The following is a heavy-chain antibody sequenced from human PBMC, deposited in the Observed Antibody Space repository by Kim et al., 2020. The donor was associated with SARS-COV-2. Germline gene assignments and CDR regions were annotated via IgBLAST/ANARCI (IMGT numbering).Heavy chain of an antibody. CDR2: ISAYNGNT. CDR1: GYTFTSYG. Sequence: ASVKVSCKASGYTFTSYGISWVRQAPGQGLEWMGWISAYNGNTNYAQKLQGRVTMTTDTSTSTAYMELRSLRSDDTAVYYCARDHRLGIAAAGTDYWGQGTLVTVSS. J-gene: IGHJ4*02. V-gene: IGHV1-18*04. CDR3: ARDHRLGIAAAGTDY. D-gene: IGHD6-13*01.